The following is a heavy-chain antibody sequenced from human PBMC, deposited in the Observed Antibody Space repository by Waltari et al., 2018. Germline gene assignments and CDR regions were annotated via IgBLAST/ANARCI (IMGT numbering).Heavy chain of an antibody. CDR2: IYSGADST. Sequence: EVQLLESGGGSVQPGGSLRLSCAASGFTFSGYAMGGVRQTPGKGLEWVSIIYSGADSTYYTDSVKGRFTISRDSSKSTLYLQMNSLRAEDTAVYYCAKEGGAYHFDYWGQGTLVTVSS. D-gene: IGHD1-26*01. CDR3: AKEGGAYHFDY. CDR1: GFTFSGYA. J-gene: IGHJ4*02. V-gene: IGHV3-23*03.